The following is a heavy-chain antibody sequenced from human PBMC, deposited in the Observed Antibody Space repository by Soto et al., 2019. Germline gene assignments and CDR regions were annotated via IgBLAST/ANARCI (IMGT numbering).Heavy chain of an antibody. V-gene: IGHV3-23*01. CDR2: ISGSGGST. D-gene: IGHD3-22*01. J-gene: IGHJ4*02. CDR3: AKDEDYYDSSGYYAN. Sequence: PGGSLRLSCAASGFTFSNYAMTWVRQAPGKGLEWVSAISGSGGSTYYAESVKGRSTISRDNSKNTLYLQMNSLRAEDTAVYYCAKDEDYYDSSGYYANWGQGTRVTVSS. CDR1: GFTFSNYA.